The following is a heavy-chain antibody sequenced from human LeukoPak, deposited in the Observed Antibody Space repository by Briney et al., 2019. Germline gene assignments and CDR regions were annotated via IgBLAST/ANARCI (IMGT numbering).Heavy chain of an antibody. V-gene: IGHV4-59*01. J-gene: IGHJ4*02. CDR2: ISYSGST. CDR1: GGSISSFY. Sequence: SETLSLTCTISGGSISSFYWSWIRQPPGKGLEWIGYISYSGSTNYNPSLKSRVSISVDTSKNQFTLKLNSVTAADTAVYYCARDQMATMLYYWGQGTLVTVSS. CDR3: ARDQMATMLYY. D-gene: IGHD5-24*01.